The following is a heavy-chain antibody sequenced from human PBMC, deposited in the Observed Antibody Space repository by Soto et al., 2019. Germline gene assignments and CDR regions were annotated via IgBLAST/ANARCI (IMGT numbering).Heavy chain of an antibody. V-gene: IGHV4-31*03. CDR1: GGSISSGGYY. CDR3: ASCSGSYHFYYGMDV. Sequence: SETLSLTCTVSGGSISSGGYYWSWIRQHPGKGLEWIGYIYYSGSTYYNPSLKSRVTISVDTSKNQFSLKLSSVTAADTAVYYCASCSGSYHFYYGMDVWGQGTTVTSP. CDR2: IYYSGST. D-gene: IGHD3-10*02. J-gene: IGHJ6*02.